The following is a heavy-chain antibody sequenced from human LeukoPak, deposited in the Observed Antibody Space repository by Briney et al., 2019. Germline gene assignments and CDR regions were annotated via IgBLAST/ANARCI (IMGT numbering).Heavy chain of an antibody. CDR3: ERHNRGEYYYASSGYRIY. Sequence: SETLSLTCIVSGGSISSGSYYWSWIRQPAGKGLEWIGRIYTSGSTNYNPSLKSRVTISVDTSKNQFSLKLSSVTAADTAVYYCERHNRGEYYYASSGYRIYWGQGTLVTVSS. J-gene: IGHJ4*02. CDR2: IYTSGST. V-gene: IGHV4-61*02. D-gene: IGHD3-22*01. CDR1: GGSISSGSYY.